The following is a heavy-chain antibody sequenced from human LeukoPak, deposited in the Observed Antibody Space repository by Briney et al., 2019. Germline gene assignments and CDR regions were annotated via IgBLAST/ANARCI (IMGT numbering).Heavy chain of an antibody. Sequence: GGALRLSCAASGFTFCTYAMSWVRQAPGKGLEWVSAICASGGSTYYADSVKGRFTISRDNSKNTLYLQMNSLRAEHTAVYYCARQIGYCSDGNSYFNYWGQGTLVTVSS. CDR2: ICASGGST. CDR3: ARQIGYCSDGNSYFNY. V-gene: IGHV3-23*01. CDR1: GFTFCTYA. D-gene: IGHD2-15*01. J-gene: IGHJ4*02.